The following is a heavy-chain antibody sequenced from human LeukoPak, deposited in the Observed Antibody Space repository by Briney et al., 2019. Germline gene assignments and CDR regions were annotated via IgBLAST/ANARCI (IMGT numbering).Heavy chain of an antibody. V-gene: IGHV3-23*01. D-gene: IGHD3-16*01. J-gene: IGHJ4*02. CDR3: ARDRYDYRLFDY. CDR1: GFTVSSNY. Sequence: TGGSLRLSCAASGFTVSSNYMSWVRQAPGKGLEWVSGISGSGSRTDYADSVKGRFTISRDTSNNTLYLQMSSLRAEDTAVYYCARDRYDYRLFDYWGQGTLVTVSS. CDR2: ISGSGSRT.